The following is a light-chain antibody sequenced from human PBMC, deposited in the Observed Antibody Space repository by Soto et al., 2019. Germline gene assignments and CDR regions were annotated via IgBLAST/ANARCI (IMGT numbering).Light chain of an antibody. V-gene: IGKV1-5*03. CDR2: KAS. CDR3: QQYNGT. CDR1: QSISSW. Sequence: DIKMSQSPSTLYATVGDRVTITCRASQSISSWLAWYQQKPGKAPKLLIYKASSLESGVPSRFSGSGSGTEFTLTISSLQPDDFATYYCQQYNGTFGQGTMADVK. J-gene: IGKJ1*01.